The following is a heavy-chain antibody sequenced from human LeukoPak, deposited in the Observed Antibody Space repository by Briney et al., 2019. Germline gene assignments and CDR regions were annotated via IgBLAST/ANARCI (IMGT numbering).Heavy chain of an antibody. J-gene: IGHJ4*02. V-gene: IGHV1-69*08. Sequence: SVKVSCAVSLVSLTGITTSSVSAAPGQGLEWMGRIIPIFGTANYAQKFQGRVTITADKSTSTAYMELSSLRSEDTAVYYCARSPYYFDSSGYWNYWGQGTLVTVSS. CDR2: IIPIFGTA. D-gene: IGHD3-22*01. CDR3: ARSPYYFDSSGYWNY. CDR1: LVSLTGIT.